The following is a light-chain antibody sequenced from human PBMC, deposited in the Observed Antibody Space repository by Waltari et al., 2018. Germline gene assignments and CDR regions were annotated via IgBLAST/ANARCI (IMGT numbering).Light chain of an antibody. CDR1: QSISSY. CDR3: QQSYSTPRT. J-gene: IGKJ3*01. Sequence: DIQMTQSPSSLSASVGDRVTITCRASQSISSYLNWYQQKPGKAPKLLIYAASSLQSWVPSRFSGSGSGTDFTLTISSLQPEYCATYYCQQSYSTPRTFGPGTKVDIK. V-gene: IGKV1-39*01. CDR2: AAS.